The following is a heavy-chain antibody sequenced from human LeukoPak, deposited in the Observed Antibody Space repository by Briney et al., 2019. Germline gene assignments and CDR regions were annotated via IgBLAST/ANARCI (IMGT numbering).Heavy chain of an antibody. V-gene: IGHV1-2*02. CDR3: ARSEIAVALYYFDY. J-gene: IGHJ4*02. CDR1: GYTFTGYY. CDR2: INPNSGGT. D-gene: IGHD6-19*01. Sequence: GASVKVSCKASGYTFTGYYMHWVRQAPGQGLEWMGWINPNSGGTNYAQKFQGRVTMTRDTSISTAYMEPSRLRSDDTAVYYCARSEIAVALYYFDYWGQGTLVTVSS.